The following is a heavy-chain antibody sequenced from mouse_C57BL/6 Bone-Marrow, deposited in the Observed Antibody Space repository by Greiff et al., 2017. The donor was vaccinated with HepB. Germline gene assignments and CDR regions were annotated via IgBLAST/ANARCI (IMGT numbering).Heavy chain of an antibody. CDR2: IYPGDGDT. V-gene: IGHV1-80*01. CDR3: ARVGLRRGLYFDY. Sequence: VQLQESGAELVKPGASVKISCKASGYAFSSYWMNWVKQRPGKGLEWIGQIYPGDGDTNYNGKFKGKATLTADKSSSTAYMQLSSLTSEDSAVYFCARVGLRRGLYFDYWGQGTTLTVSS. CDR1: GYAFSSYW. D-gene: IGHD2-2*01. J-gene: IGHJ2*01.